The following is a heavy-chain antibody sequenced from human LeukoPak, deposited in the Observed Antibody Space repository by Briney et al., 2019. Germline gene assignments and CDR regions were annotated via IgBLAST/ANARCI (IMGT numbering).Heavy chain of an antibody. CDR1: GYTFTGYY. V-gene: IGHV1-2*06. D-gene: IGHD2-15*01. CDR2: INPNSGGT. J-gene: IGHJ4*02. Sequence: VASVKVSCKASGYTFTGYYMHWVRQAPGQGLEWMGRINPNSGGTNYAQKFQGRVTMTRDTSTSTAYMELSRLRSDDTAVYYCARRYCSGGSCYLFDYWGQGTLVTVSS. CDR3: ARRYCSGGSCYLFDY.